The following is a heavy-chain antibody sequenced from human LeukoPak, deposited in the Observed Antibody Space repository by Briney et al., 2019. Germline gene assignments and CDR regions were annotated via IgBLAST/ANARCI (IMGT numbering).Heavy chain of an antibody. Sequence: SETLSLTCAVYIDSFTNYYWNWIRQTPGKGLEWIGEVNDSGGTNINPSLRRRVILSVDTSKNQFSLKLSSVTAADTAVYYCARHKRYDYAWGSYRSTVAFDYWGQGTLVTVSS. CDR1: IDSFTNYY. CDR3: ARHKRYDYAWGSYRSTVAFDY. J-gene: IGHJ4*02. D-gene: IGHD3-16*02. CDR2: VNDSGGT. V-gene: IGHV4-34*01.